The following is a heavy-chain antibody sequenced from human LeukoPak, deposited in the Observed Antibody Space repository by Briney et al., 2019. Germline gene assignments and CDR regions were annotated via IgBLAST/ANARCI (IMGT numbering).Heavy chain of an antibody. CDR3: ARAAGDYVRFDY. J-gene: IGHJ4*02. CDR1: GFTFSSYE. D-gene: IGHD4-17*01. CDR2: IRGSGTTI. V-gene: IGHV3-48*03. Sequence: GGSLRLSCAGSGFTFSSYEMNWVRQAPGKGLEWVSYIRGSGTTISYADSVKGRFTISRDNAKNSLYLQMNGLRGEDTAIYYCARAAGDYVRFDYWGQGTLVTVSS.